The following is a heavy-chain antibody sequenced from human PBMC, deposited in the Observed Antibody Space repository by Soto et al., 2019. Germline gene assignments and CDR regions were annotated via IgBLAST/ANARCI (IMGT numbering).Heavy chain of an antibody. D-gene: IGHD6-25*01. CDR1: GYTFTSYA. Sequence: QVQLVQSGAEVKKPGASVKVSCKASGYTFTSYAMHWVSQAPGPRLEWMGWINAGNGNTKYSQKFQGRVTITRDTSASTAYMELSSLRSADTAVYYCARDRLTGYNWFDPWGQGTLVTVSS. V-gene: IGHV1-3*01. J-gene: IGHJ5*02. CDR3: ARDRLTGYNWFDP. CDR2: INAGNGNT.